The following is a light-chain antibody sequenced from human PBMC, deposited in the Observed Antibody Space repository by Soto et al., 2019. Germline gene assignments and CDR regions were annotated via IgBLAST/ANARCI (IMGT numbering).Light chain of an antibody. J-gene: IGLJ2*01. CDR3: QSYDSSVSGVV. V-gene: IGLV1-40*01. CDR1: SSNIGAGYD. CDR2: GNN. Sequence: QSVLTQPPSVSGAPGQRVTIPCTGSSSNIGAGYDVHWYQHLPGIAPKLLIYGNNNRPSGVPDRFAGSKSGTSASLAITGLQADDEAHYHCQSYDSSVSGVVFGGGTKVTVL.